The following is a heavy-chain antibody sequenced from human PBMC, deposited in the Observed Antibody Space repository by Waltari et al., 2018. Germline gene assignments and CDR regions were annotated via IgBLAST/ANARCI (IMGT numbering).Heavy chain of an antibody. D-gene: IGHD7-27*01. CDR3: ARDTPGDGIDY. Sequence: DVKLVESGGGIGQPGGSLRLSCVAAGFSFSDYWMHWVRQDPEKGLVWVAHVNHDGTHTTYADSVKGRFTVSRDNAKNTVYLQMNSLRADDTAVYFCARDTPGDGIDYWGQGTLVTVSS. V-gene: IGHV3-74*01. CDR1: GFSFSDYW. J-gene: IGHJ4*02. CDR2: VNHDGTHT.